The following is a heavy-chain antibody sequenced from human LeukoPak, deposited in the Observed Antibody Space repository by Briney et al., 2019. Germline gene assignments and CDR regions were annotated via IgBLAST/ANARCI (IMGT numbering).Heavy chain of an antibody. CDR1: GFIFSSYW. Sequence: PGGSLRLSCAASGFIFSSYWMHWVRQAPGKGLVWVSRINKDGSSTDYADSVKGRFPISRDNAKNTLYLQMNSLRAEDTAVYFCARVAGSSSQWGQGTLVTVSS. V-gene: IGHV3-74*01. CDR3: ARVAGSSSQ. J-gene: IGHJ4*02. CDR2: INKDGSST. D-gene: IGHD6-6*01.